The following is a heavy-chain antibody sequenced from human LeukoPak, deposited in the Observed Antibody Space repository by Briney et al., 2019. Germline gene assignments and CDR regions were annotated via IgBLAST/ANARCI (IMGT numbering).Heavy chain of an antibody. V-gene: IGHV4-34*01. D-gene: IGHD1-26*01. CDR2: INHSGST. CDR1: DGSLRGYY. Sequence: SETLSLTCAVSDGSLRGYYWSWIRQPPGKGLEWIGEINHSGSTNYNPSLESRVTISEETSKNQFSLKVTSVTAADTAVYYCARGRGSYYPDWGQGTLVTVS. J-gene: IGHJ4*02. CDR3: ARGRGSYYPD.